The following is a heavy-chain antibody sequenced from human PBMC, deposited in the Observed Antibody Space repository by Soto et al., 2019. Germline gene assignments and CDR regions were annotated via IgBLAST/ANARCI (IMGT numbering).Heavy chain of an antibody. CDR2: IDPSDSYT. V-gene: IGHV5-10-1*01. J-gene: IGHJ5*02. D-gene: IGHD2-2*01. CDR3: ASSTYCSSTSCYEYP. CDR1: GYSFTSYW. Sequence: GESLKISCKGSGYSFTSYWISWVRQMPGKGLEWMGRIDPSDSYTNYSPSLQGHVTISADKSISTAYLQWSSLKASDTAMYYCASSTYCSSTSCYEYPWGQGTLVTVSS.